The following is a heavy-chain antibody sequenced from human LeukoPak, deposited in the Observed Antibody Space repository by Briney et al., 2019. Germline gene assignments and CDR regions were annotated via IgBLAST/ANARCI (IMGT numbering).Heavy chain of an antibody. CDR2: IYYSGST. D-gene: IGHD5-18*01. V-gene: IGHV4-59*01. CDR3: ARARGYSYGLTFDY. J-gene: IGHJ4*02. CDR1: GGSISSYY. Sequence: SETLSLTCTVSGGSISSYYWSWIRQPPGKGLEWIGYIYYSGSTNYNPSLKSRVTISVDTSKNQFSLKLSSVTAADTAVYYCARARGYSYGLTFDYWGQGTLVTVSS.